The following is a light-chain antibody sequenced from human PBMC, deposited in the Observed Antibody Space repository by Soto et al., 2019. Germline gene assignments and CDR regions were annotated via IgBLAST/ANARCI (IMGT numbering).Light chain of an antibody. CDR1: QSITTT. V-gene: IGKV3-15*01. Sequence: EIVMTQSPATLSVSPGERVTLSCRASQSITTTLAWYQQKPGQAPRLLIYGASARAAGVPDRFSVSGSGRDFTLTISSLQSEDFAVYYCQQYGSSPLITFGQGTRLEIK. CDR2: GAS. J-gene: IGKJ5*01. CDR3: QQYGSSPLIT.